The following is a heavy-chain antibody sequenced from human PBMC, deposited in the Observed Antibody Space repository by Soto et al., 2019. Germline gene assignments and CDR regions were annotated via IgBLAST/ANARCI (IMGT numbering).Heavy chain of an antibody. V-gene: IGHV1-69*13. Sequence: ASVKVSCQASGGTFSSYAISWVRQAPGQGLEWMGGIIPIFGTANYAQKFQGRVTITADESTSTAYMELSSLRSEDTAVYYCARVGDCSSTSCYARGAFDIWGQGTMVTV. CDR1: GGTFSSYA. CDR3: ARVGDCSSTSCYARGAFDI. CDR2: IIPIFGTA. D-gene: IGHD2-2*01. J-gene: IGHJ3*02.